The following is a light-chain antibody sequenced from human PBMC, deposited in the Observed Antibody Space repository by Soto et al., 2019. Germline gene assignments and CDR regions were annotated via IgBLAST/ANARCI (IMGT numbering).Light chain of an antibody. J-gene: IGKJ3*01. V-gene: IGKV1-9*01. CDR1: QGISSY. CDR2: AAS. Sequence: DIQLTQSPSFLSASVGDRVTITCRASQGISSYLAWYQQKPGKAPKLLIYAASTLQSGVPSRFSGSGSGTEFTLTSSILQPEDFATYYCQQLNSYPPVTFGPGTKVDIK. CDR3: QQLNSYPPVT.